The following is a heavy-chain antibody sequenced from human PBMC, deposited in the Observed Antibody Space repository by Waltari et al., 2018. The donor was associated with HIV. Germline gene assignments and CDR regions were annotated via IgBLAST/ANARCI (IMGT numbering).Heavy chain of an antibody. CDR3: TRSLHILAGSSLGDLAY. D-gene: IGHD3-9*01. Sequence: QLQESGPGLVKPSETLSLTCSVTGKGITDDYCSWIRQPPGKGLEWIGTIYYTGRRNYSPSLKSRLTLSVDRSANNLSLRLKSVTAADTAVYYCTRSLHILAGSSLGDLAYWGQGILVAVSS. J-gene: IGHJ4*02. CDR1: GKGITDDY. V-gene: IGHV4-59*08. CDR2: IYYTGRR.